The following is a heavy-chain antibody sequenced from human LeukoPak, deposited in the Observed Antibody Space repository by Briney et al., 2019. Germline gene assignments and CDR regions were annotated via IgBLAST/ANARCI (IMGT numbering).Heavy chain of an antibody. Sequence: SETLSLTRTVSADSISSGTYYWGCIREPPGKGLEWIGNIQYGGSTYYNPSLKSRVTISVDTSKKQFSLKLSSVTAADTALYYCARLGGVRGYYYYYVDVSGKGTTVTVSS. CDR2: IQYGGST. D-gene: IGHD3-10*02. CDR3: ARLGGVRGYYYYYVDV. V-gene: IGHV4-39*01. J-gene: IGHJ6*03. CDR1: ADSISSGTYY.